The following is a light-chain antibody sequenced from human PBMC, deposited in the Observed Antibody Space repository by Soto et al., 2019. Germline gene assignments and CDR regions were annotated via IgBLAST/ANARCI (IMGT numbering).Light chain of an antibody. Sequence: ETVMTQSPDSLSVALGERATINFKSSQNVLYSSNNKNYLAWYQQKPGQPPKLLIYWASTRESGVPDRFSGSGSGTDFTLTISSLQAEDVAVYYCQQYYSTPPTFGGGTKVDIK. J-gene: IGKJ4*01. V-gene: IGKV4-1*01. CDR1: QNVLYSSNNKNY. CDR3: QQYYSTPPT. CDR2: WAS.